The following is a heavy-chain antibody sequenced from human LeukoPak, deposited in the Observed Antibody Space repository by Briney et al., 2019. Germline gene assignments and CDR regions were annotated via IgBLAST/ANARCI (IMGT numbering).Heavy chain of an antibody. D-gene: IGHD1-26*01. CDR2: ITSSGAYI. J-gene: IGHJ6*03. CDR1: RFTFSTYG. V-gene: IGHV3-21*01. Sequence: GGSLRLSCTSSRFTFSTYGMHWVRQAPGKALEWVSSITSSGAYIFYADSVRGRFTISRDNAKDSLYLQMNSLGPEDTAVYYCARDPYSGNYGNYYYYHMDVWGKGTTVTISS. CDR3: ARDPYSGNYGNYYYYHMDV.